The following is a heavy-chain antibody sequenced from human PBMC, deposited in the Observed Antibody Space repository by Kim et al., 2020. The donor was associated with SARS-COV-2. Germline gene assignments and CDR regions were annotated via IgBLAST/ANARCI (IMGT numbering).Heavy chain of an antibody. CDR3: ASLPNYGMDV. Sequence: IDSADSVKGRFTISRDNAQNSLYLQMNSLRAEDTAVYYCASLPNYGMDVWGQGTTVTVSS. J-gene: IGHJ6*02. V-gene: IGHV3-48*03. CDR2: I.